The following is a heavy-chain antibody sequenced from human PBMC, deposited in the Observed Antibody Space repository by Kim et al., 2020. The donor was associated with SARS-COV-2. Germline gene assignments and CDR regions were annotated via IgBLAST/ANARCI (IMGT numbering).Heavy chain of an antibody. CDR3: ARDTGLDVVVVAATPNYYYGMYV. J-gene: IGHJ6*02. CDR2: IIPIFGTA. V-gene: IGHV1-69*13. Sequence: SVKVSCKASGGTFSSYAISWVRQAPGQGLEWMGGIIPIFGTANYAQKFQGRVTITADEATSTAYMELSSLRSADTAVYYCARDTGLDVVVVAATPNYYYGMYVWGQGTTVTVSS. D-gene: IGHD2-15*01. CDR1: GGTFSSYA.